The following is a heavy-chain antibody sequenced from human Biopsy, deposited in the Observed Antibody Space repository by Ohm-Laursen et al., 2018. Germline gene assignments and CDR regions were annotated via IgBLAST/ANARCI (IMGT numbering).Heavy chain of an antibody. CDR2: IYWNNNK. V-gene: IGHV2-5*01. CDR1: GFSLSNSGVG. D-gene: IGHD5-18*01. CDR3: AHARGYSYGYSYFDY. J-gene: IGHJ4*02. Sequence: TQTLTLTSTFSGFSLSNSGVGVAWILQPPGKALEWLAIIYWNNNKHFSPSLRSRLTITKDTSRNQVVLTVTNMDPVDTATYSCAHARGYSYGYSYFDYWGQGTLVTVSS.